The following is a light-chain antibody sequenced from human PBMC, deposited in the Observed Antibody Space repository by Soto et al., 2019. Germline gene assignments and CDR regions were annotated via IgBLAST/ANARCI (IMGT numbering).Light chain of an antibody. J-gene: IGKJ1*01. Sequence: EIVLTQSPVILSVSPGDRATLSCRASQSVGTYLAWYQQKPGQAPRLLIYDASIRATGIPARFSGSVSGTDFTLTISSLEPEDFAVYFCQQRNFWPGGTCGEGTMVEIK. CDR2: DAS. CDR1: QSVGTY. V-gene: IGKV3-11*01. CDR3: QQRNFWPGGT.